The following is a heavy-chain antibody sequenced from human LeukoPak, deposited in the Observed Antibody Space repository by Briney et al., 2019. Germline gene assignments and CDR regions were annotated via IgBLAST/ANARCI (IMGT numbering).Heavy chain of an antibody. CDR2: ISSSSSTI. J-gene: IGHJ5*02. CDR3: AVQRYGDYVS. V-gene: IGHV3-48*02. CDR1: GFTFSSYS. Sequence: GGSLRLSCAASGFTFSSYSMNWVRQAPGKGLEWVSYISSSSSTIYYADSVKGRFTISRDNAKNSLYLQMSSLRDEDTAVYYCAVQRYGDYVSWGQGTLVTVSS. D-gene: IGHD4-17*01.